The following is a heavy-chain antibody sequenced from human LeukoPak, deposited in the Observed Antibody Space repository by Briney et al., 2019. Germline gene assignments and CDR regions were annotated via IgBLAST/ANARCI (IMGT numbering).Heavy chain of an antibody. CDR3: ARCTTGRTFGSLREIKRSREIDY. D-gene: IGHD1-1*01. J-gene: IGHJ4*02. CDR2: ISTTNSYI. Sequence: GGSLRLSCAASGFTFSSYPLNWVCQAPGKGLEWVSSISTTNSYIYYADSVKGRFTISRDNAKNSLYLQVNSLRVEDTAVYYCARCTTGRTFGSLREIKRSREIDYWGQGTLVTVSS. V-gene: IGHV3-21*01. CDR1: GFTFSSYP.